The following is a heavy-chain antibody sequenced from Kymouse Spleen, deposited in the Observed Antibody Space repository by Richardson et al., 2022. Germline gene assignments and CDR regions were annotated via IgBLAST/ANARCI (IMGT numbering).Heavy chain of an antibody. CDR1: GFTVSSNY. D-gene: IGHD4-11,IGHD4-11*01. J-gene: IGHJ6*02. Sequence: EVQLVESGGGLIQPGGSLRLSCAASGFTVSSNYMSWVRQAPGKGLEWVSVIYSGGSTYYADSVKGRFTISRDNSKNTLYLQMNSLRAEDTAVYYCARGSNYAGYYGMDVWGQGTTVTVSS. CDR2: IYSGGST. CDR3: ARGSNYAGYYGMDV. V-gene: IGHV3-53*01.